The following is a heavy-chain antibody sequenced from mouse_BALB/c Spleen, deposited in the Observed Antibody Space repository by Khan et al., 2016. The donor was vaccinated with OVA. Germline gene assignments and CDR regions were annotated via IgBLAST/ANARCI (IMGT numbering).Heavy chain of an antibody. Sequence: EVELVESGGGLVKPGGSLKLSCAASGFIFSDYYMYWVRQTPEKRLEWVATISDGGSYTYYVDSVKGRFTISRDDAKNNLYLQMSSLKSADTAIYYSERCYYGDPFSYWGQGTLVTVSA. CDR3: ERCYYGDPFSY. D-gene: IGHD2-13*01. CDR2: ISDGGSYT. CDR1: GFIFSDYY. V-gene: IGHV5-4*02. J-gene: IGHJ3*01.